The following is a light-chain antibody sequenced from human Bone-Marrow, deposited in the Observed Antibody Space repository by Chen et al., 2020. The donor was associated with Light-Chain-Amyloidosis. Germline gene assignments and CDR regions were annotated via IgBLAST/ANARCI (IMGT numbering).Light chain of an antibody. CDR1: DLPTKY. Sequence: SYELPQPPSVSESPGQTAMITCSGDDLPTKYAYWYQQKPGQAPVLVIHRDTERPSGISERFSGSSSGTTATLTISGVQAEDEADYHCQSADSSGTYEVIFGGGTKLTVL. J-gene: IGLJ2*01. V-gene: IGLV3-25*03. CDR2: RDT. CDR3: QSADSSGTYEVI.